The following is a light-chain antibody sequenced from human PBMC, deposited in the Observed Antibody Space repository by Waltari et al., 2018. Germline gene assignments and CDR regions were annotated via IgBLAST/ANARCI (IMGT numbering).Light chain of an antibody. V-gene: IGLV2-14*01. CDR2: DVS. J-gene: IGLJ2*01. CDR1: SSDVGGYNY. Sequence: QSALTQPASVSGSPGQSITIPCTGTSSDVGGYNYVSWYQQHPGKAPKLMIYDVSNRPAGVSNRFSGSKSGNTASLTISELQAEDEADYYCSSYTRSSTLVFGGGIKLTVL. CDR3: SSYTRSSTLV.